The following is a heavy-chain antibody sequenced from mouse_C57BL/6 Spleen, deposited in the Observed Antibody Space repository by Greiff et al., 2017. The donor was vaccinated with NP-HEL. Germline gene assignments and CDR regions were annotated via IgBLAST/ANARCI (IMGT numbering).Heavy chain of an antibody. J-gene: IGHJ1*03. CDR1: GYTFTDYN. CDR3: ASESTLGRGWYFDV. D-gene: IGHD2-1*01. V-gene: IGHV1-22*01. Sequence: SGPELVKPGASVKMSCKASGYTFTDYNMHWVKQSHGKSLEWIGYINPNNGGTSYNQKFKGKATLTVNKSSSTAYMELRSLTSEDSAVYYCASESTLGRGWYFDVWGTGTTVTVSS. CDR2: INPNNGGT.